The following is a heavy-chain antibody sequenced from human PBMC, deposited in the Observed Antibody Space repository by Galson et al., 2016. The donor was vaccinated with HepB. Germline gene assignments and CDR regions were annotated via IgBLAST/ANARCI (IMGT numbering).Heavy chain of an antibody. CDR3: AREEDVVVVTARGGLDH. D-gene: IGHD2-21*02. CDR2: IYYDGST. CDR1: GGSISNYY. V-gene: IGHV4-59*01. Sequence: ETLSLTCSVSGGSISNYYWNWIRQPPGKGLEWIGYIYYDGSTDYNPSLKSRVTISVDTSKNQFSLKLRSVTAADTAIYYCAREEDVVVVTARGGLDHWGQGTLVTVSS. J-gene: IGHJ4*02.